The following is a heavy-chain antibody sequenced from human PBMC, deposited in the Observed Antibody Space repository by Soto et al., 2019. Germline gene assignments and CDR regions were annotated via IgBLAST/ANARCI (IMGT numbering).Heavy chain of an antibody. Sequence: ASVKVSCKVSGYTLTELSMHWVRQAPGKGLEWMGGFDPEDGETIYAQKFQGRVTMTEDTSTDTAYMELSSLRSEDTAVYYCATVHIGAYEFWSDNPKPSFDSWGQGSLVTVYS. CDR3: ATVHIGAYEFWSDNPKPSFDS. D-gene: IGHD3-3*01. J-gene: IGHJ5*01. CDR1: GYTLTELS. V-gene: IGHV1-24*01. CDR2: FDPEDGET.